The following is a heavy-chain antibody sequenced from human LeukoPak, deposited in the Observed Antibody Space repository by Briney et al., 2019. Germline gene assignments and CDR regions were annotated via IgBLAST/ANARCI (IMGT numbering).Heavy chain of an antibody. CDR3: ARGVVITGLDY. V-gene: IGHV4-39*01. D-gene: IGHD3-3*01. CDR2: IYYSGST. CDR1: GGSISSSSYY. Sequence: SETLSLTCTVSGGSISSSSYYWGWIRQSPGKGLEWIGSIYYSGSTYYNPSLKSRVTISVDTSKNQFSLKLSSVTAADTAVYYCARGVVITGLDYWGRGTLVTVSS. J-gene: IGHJ4*02.